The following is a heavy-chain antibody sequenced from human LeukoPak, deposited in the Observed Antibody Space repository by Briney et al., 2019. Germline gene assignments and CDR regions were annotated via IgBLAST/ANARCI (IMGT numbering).Heavy chain of an antibody. Sequence: GESLKISCKGSGYSFPWYWIGWARQRPGEGLEWMGIIYPAASDTRYSPSFQAPVTISADKSIGTAYLQWGSMKASDTAIYYCALAVIASAFDFDIWGQGTMVTVSS. CDR3: ALAVIASAFDFDI. V-gene: IGHV5-51*01. CDR2: IYPAASDT. D-gene: IGHD2-21*01. J-gene: IGHJ3*02. CDR1: GYSFPWYW.